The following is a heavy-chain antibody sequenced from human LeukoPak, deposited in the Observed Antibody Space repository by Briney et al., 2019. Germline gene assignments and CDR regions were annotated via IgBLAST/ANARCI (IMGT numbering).Heavy chain of an antibody. D-gene: IGHD3-10*01. CDR3: ARDPHYYGSGSYFDY. J-gene: IGHJ4*02. CDR2: ISSNGGST. Sequence: GGSLRLSCAASGFTFSSYAMHWVRQAPGKGLEYVSAISSNGGSTYYANSVKGRFTISRDNSKNTLYLQMGSLRAEDMAVYYCARDPHYYGSGSYFDYWGQGTLVTVSS. V-gene: IGHV3-64*01. CDR1: GFTFSSYA.